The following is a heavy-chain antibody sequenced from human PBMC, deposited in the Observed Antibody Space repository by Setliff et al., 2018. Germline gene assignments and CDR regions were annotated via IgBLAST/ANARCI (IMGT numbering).Heavy chain of an antibody. D-gene: IGHD1-26*01. J-gene: IGHJ4*02. CDR1: GFTFRDYS. Sequence: PGGSLRLSCATSGFTFRDYSMVWVRQVPGKGLEWVAGVIQVGSGVYADSVKGRSTISRDNSKNNFFLQINNLRAADTATYYCAKDRVNDGFWDFDSWGQGIVVTV. V-gene: IGHV3-23*01. CDR3: AKDRVNDGFWDFDS. CDR2: VIQVGSG.